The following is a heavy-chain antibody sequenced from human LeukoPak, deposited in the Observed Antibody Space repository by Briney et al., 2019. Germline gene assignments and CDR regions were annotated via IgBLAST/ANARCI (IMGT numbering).Heavy chain of an antibody. CDR3: ARSPGYSGYHFFDY. D-gene: IGHD5-12*01. CDR2: IYYSGST. J-gene: IGHJ4*02. Sequence: SETLSLTCTVSGGSISSYYWSWIRQPPGKGLEWIAYIYYSGSTNYNPSLKSRVTISVDTSKNQFSLKLSSVTAADTAVYYCARSPGYSGYHFFDYWGQGTLVTVSS. CDR1: GGSISSYY. V-gene: IGHV4-59*01.